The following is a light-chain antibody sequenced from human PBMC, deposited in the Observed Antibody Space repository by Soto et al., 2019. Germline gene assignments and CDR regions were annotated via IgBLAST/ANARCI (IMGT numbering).Light chain of an antibody. V-gene: IGLV2-14*01. J-gene: IGLJ1*01. CDR3: SSYTSSSSYV. CDR2: DVT. Sequence: QSALTQPASVSGSPGQSITISCTGTSSDVGGYKYVSWYQQHPDEAPKLIIYDVTNRPSGISNRFSGSKSGNTASLTISGLQAEDEADYYCSSYTSSSSYVFGTGTKVTV. CDR1: SSDVGGYKY.